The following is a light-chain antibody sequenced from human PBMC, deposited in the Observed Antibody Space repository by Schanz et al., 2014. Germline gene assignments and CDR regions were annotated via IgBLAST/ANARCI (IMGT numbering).Light chain of an antibody. J-gene: IGKJ5*01. CDR2: GTS. Sequence: TVLTQSPDTLSLSPGERATLSCRASQSVTSKYLSWYQQIPGQAPRLLIYGTSNRASGIPERFSGSGSGRDFTLTISRLEPEDFAIYYCQQYGGSPPISFGQGTRLEIK. CDR3: QQYGGSPPIS. V-gene: IGKV3-20*01. CDR1: QSVTSKY.